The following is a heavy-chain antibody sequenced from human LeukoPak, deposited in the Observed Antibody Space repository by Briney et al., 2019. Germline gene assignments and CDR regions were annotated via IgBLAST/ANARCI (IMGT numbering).Heavy chain of an antibody. V-gene: IGHV4/OR15-8*01. CDR2: IHHDGRI. CDR1: GGSIDSTNW. D-gene: IGHD3-16*02. Sequence: ASETLSLTCDASGGSIDSTNWWNWVRPPPGKGLEWIGEIHHDGRINYNPSLKSRVTLSVDKSKNQFSLRLNSVTAADTAMYYCARSHDHLWGNYPDYWGQGTLVTVSS. CDR3: ARSHDHLWGNYPDY. J-gene: IGHJ4*02.